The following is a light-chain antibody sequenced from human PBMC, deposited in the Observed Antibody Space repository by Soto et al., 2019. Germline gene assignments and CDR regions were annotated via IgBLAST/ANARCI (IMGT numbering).Light chain of an antibody. CDR1: QIISSSY. V-gene: IGKV3-20*01. CDR3: QFYGNTPPSVT. J-gene: IGKJ3*01. Sequence: DIVLTQSPGTLSLSPGERAILSCRASQIISSSYLVWYQQKPGQAPRLLIYGASTRAAGIPDRFSGSGSGTDFTLTISRLESEDFAVYYCQFYGNTPPSVTFGPGTKVDIK. CDR2: GAS.